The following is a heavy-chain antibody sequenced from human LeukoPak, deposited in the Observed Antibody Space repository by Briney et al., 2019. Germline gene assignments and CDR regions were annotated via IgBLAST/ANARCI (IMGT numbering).Heavy chain of an antibody. J-gene: IGHJ4*02. CDR1: GLPFRSYG. CDR2: ISYDGSNK. V-gene: IGHV3-30*18. CDR3: TKHPSSSWYSGFDY. D-gene: IGHD6-13*01. Sequence: GSLRLSCAASGLPFRSYGMHWVRQAPGKGLEWVAVISYDGSNKYYADSVKGRFTISRDNSKNTLYLQMNSLRAEDTAVYYCTKHPSSSWYSGFDYWGQGTLVTVSS.